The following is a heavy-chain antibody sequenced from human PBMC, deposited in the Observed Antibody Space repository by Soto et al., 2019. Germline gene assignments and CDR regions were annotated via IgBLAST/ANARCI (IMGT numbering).Heavy chain of an antibody. V-gene: IGHV1-2*04. CDR3: ARDLTTVTTKSLYGMDG. CDR2: INPNSGGT. D-gene: IGHD4-17*01. J-gene: IGHJ6*02. CDR1: GYTFATYD. Sequence: ASVKVSCKASGYTFATYDINWVRQAPGQGLEWMGWINPNSGGTNYAQKFQGWVTMTRDTSISTAYMELSRLRWDDTAVYYCARDLTTVTTKSLYGMDGWGQGTTVTVSS.